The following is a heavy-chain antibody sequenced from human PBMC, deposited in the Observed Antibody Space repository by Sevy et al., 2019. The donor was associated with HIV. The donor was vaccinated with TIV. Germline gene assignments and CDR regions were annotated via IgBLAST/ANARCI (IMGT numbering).Heavy chain of an antibody. D-gene: IGHD2-21*02. Sequence: GGSLRLSCAASGFTFSDYYMNWIRQAPGKGLEWVSYISSSGSTIYYADSVKGRFTISRDNAKNSLYLQMNSLRAEDTAVYYCARDSRHIVVVTAILDAFDIWGQGTMVTVSS. CDR1: GFTFSDYY. V-gene: IGHV3-11*01. J-gene: IGHJ3*02. CDR3: ARDSRHIVVVTAILDAFDI. CDR2: ISSSGSTI.